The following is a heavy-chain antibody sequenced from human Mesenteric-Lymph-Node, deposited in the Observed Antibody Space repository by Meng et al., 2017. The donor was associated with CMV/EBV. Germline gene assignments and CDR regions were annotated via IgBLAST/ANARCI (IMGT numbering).Heavy chain of an antibody. J-gene: IGHJ4*02. Sequence: GGSLRLSCAASGFTISNYAMSWVRQAPGKGLEWVSGISHDGRSTFYIDSVKGRFTISRDNFKNTLHLQMNSLRVEDTATYYCAKEYVHDSWGQGTQVTVSS. D-gene: IGHD3-10*02. CDR1: GFTISNYA. CDR2: ISHDGRST. V-gene: IGHV3-23*01. CDR3: AKEYVHDS.